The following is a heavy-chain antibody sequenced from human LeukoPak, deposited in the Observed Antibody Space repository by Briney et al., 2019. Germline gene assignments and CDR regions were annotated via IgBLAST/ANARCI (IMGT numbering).Heavy chain of an antibody. V-gene: IGHV4-30-4*01. CDR2: IYYSGST. Sequence: SQTLSLTCTVSGGSISSGDYYWSWIRQPPGKGLEWIGYIYYSGSTYYNPSLKSRVTISVDTSENQFSLKLSSVTAADTAVYYCARDPQVYCGGDCYSKSNAFDIWGQGTMVTVSS. D-gene: IGHD2-21*02. CDR3: ARDPQVYCGGDCYSKSNAFDI. CDR1: GGSISSGDYY. J-gene: IGHJ3*02.